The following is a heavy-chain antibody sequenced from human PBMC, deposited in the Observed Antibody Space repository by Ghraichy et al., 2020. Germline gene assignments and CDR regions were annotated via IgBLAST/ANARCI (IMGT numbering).Heavy chain of an antibody. Sequence: SVKVSCKASGFTFTSSAVQWVRQARGQRLEWIGWIVVGSGNTNYAQKFQERVTITRDMSTSTAYMELGSLRSEDTAVYYCAADPCSSTSCYGPNIDNSDVWGKGTTVTVSS. J-gene: IGHJ6*04. V-gene: IGHV1-58*01. D-gene: IGHD2-2*01. CDR2: IVVGSGNT. CDR3: AADPCSSTSCYGPNIDNSDV. CDR1: GFTFTSSA.